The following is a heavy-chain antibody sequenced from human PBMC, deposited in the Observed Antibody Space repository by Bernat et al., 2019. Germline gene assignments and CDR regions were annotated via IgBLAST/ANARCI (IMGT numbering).Heavy chain of an antibody. D-gene: IGHD3-16*01. CDR1: GFIFRSYA. CDR3: AKVWGGSQATYYFDY. CDR2: ISYDGSNK. Sequence: QMHLVESGGGVVQPGTSLRLSCAASGFIFRSYAMHWVRQAPGKGLEWVAVISYDGSNKFYADSVKGRFTISRDNSKNTLYLQVNSLRAEDTAVYYCAKVWGGSQATYYFDYWGQGTLVTVSS. J-gene: IGHJ4*02. V-gene: IGHV3-30*04.